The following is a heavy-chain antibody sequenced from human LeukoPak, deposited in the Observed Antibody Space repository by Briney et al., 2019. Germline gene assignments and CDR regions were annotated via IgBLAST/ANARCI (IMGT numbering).Heavy chain of an antibody. CDR2: ITSAGDT. CDR1: GGSTSPYF. V-gene: IGHV4-4*07. CDR3: AREDLKLPHNWFDP. J-gene: IGHJ5*02. Sequence: PSETLSPTSTVSGGSTSPYFWSWIRQPAGKGLEWIGRITSAGDTVYNPSLRGRVTMSLDTSKNQFSLILNSVTASDTALYYCAREDLKLPHNWFDPWGQGTLVTVSS.